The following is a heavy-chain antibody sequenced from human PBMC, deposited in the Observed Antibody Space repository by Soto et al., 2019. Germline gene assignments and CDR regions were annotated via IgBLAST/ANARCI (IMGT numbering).Heavy chain of an antibody. CDR3: TRHPVRQYYDFWSGHRYYYGMDV. D-gene: IGHD3-3*01. V-gene: IGHV3-73*01. CDR2: IRSKANSYAT. J-gene: IGHJ6*02. Sequence: QRLSCAASAFTFSGSAMHWVRQASGKGLEWVGRIRSKANSYATAYAASVKGRFTISRDDSKNTAYLQMNSLKTEDTAVYYCTRHPVRQYYDFWSGHRYYYGMDVWGQGTTVTVSS. CDR1: AFTFSGSA.